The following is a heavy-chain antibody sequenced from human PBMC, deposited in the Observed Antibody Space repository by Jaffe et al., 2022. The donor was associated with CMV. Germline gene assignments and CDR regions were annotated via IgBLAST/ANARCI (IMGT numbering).Heavy chain of an antibody. V-gene: IGHV3-21*01. CDR1: GFTFSSYS. D-gene: IGHD2-15*01. Sequence: EVQLVESGGGLVKPGGSLRLSCAASGFTFSSYSMNWVRQAPGKGLEWVSSISSSSSYIYYADSVKGRFTISRDNAKNSLYLQMNSLRAEDTAVYYCARDGHPLGYCSGGSCYGYYYYGMDVWGQGTTVTVSS. CDR3: ARDGHPLGYCSGGSCYGYYYYGMDV. CDR2: ISSSSSYI. J-gene: IGHJ6*02.